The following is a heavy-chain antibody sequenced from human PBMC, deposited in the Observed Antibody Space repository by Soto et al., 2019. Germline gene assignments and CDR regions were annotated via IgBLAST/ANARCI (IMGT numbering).Heavy chain of an antibody. J-gene: IGHJ4*02. CDR1: GGYISSSSYY. Sequence: SEMLSLTCTVSGGYISSSSYYWGWIRQPPGKGLEWIGSIYYSGSTYYNPSLKSRVTISVDTSKNQFSLKRSSLTAADTAVHSCAGNTPAFPIADHGGQGPLLPVS. CDR2: IYYSGST. V-gene: IGHV4-39*01. D-gene: IGHD2-2*02. CDR3: AGNTPAFPIADH.